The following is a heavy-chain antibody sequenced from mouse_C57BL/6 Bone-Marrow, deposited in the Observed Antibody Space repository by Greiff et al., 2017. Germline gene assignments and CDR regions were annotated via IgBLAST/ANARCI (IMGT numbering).Heavy chain of an antibody. D-gene: IGHD2-4*01. Sequence: QVQLLQPGAELVMPGASVKLSCKASGYTFTSYWMPWVKQSPGQSLEWIGEIDPSASYTNYQQKLKGKSTLNVDKASSTAYMQLSSLTSEYSAVYTWALYEYDEAWFAYWGQGTLVTVSA. CDR2: IDPSASYT. V-gene: IGHV1-69*01. CDR3: ALYEYDEAWFAY. J-gene: IGHJ3*01. CDR1: GYTFTSYW.